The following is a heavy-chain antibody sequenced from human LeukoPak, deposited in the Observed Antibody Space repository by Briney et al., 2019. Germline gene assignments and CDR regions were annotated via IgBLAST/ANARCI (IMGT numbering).Heavy chain of an antibody. J-gene: IGHJ4*02. CDR2: INPDSGDT. CDR3: ARVGDWNELVY. V-gene: IGHV1-2*02. Sequence: ASVKVSCKASGYTFTGYYLHWVRQAPGQGLEWMGWINPDSGDTNYLQKFQGRVTMTRDTSISTAYMELSRLSSDDTAVYYCARVGDWNELVYWGQGTLVTVSS. CDR1: GYTFTGYY. D-gene: IGHD1-1*01.